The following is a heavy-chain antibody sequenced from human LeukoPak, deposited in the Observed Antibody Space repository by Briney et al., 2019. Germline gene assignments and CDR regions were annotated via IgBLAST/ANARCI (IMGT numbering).Heavy chain of an antibody. Sequence: SETLSLTCIVSGGSISSGTYYWNWIRQPAGKGLEWIGRVYTSGSTKYNPSLKSRVTMSVDTSQNQFSLKLSSVTAADTAVYYCARESTAITLVRGSFSEHFHYYGMDVWGQGTTVTVSS. J-gene: IGHJ6*02. CDR2: VYTSGST. V-gene: IGHV4-61*02. CDR1: GGSISSGTYY. D-gene: IGHD3-10*01. CDR3: ARESTAITLVRGSFSEHFHYYGMDV.